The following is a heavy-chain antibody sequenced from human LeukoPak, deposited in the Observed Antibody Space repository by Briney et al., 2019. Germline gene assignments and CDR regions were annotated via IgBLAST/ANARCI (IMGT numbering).Heavy chain of an antibody. J-gene: IGHJ6*03. CDR2: VYYSGST. CDR3: V. Sequence: SETLSLTCTVSGGSISSYSWGWIRQPPGKGLEWIGSVYYSGSTYYNPSLKSRVTISVDTSKNQFSLNRISVTAADTAYYMDVWGKRTTVTGSS. CDR1: GGSISSYS. V-gene: IGHV4-39*07.